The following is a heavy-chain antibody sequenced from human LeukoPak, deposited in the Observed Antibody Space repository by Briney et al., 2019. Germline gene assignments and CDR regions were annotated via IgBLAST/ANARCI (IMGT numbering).Heavy chain of an antibody. CDR1: GGTFSSYA. D-gene: IGHD6-19*01. V-gene: IGHV1-69*04. Sequence: SVKVSCKASGGTFSSYAISWVRQAPGQGLEWMGRISPSLGITNPAQKFQGRVTITADKSTSTAYMEVSSLTSEDAGVYYCARDREQWLVPYFDYWGQGTLVTVSS. CDR2: ISPSLGIT. CDR3: ARDREQWLVPYFDY. J-gene: IGHJ4*02.